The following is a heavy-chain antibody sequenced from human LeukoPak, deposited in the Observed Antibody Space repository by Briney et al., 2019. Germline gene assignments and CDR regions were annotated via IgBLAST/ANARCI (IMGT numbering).Heavy chain of an antibody. CDR3: ARGPGYDILTGYWVFDY. J-gene: IGHJ4*02. V-gene: IGHV4-34*01. Sequence: SETLSLTCAVYGGSFSGYYWSWIRQPPGKGLEWIGEINHSGSTNYNPSLKSRVTISVDTSKNQFSLKLSSVTAADTAVYYCARGPGYDILTGYWVFDYWGQGTLVTVSS. D-gene: IGHD3-9*01. CDR1: GGSFSGYY. CDR2: INHSGST.